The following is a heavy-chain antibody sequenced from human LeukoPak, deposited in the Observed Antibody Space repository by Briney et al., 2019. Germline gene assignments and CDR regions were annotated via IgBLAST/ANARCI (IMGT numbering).Heavy chain of an antibody. J-gene: IGHJ4*02. CDR1: GFTFSSYW. CDR3: ARYIVRGYFDY. V-gene: IGHV3-7*01. D-gene: IGHD5-12*01. CDR2: IKQDGSEK. Sequence: GSLRLSCAASGFTFSSYWMSWVRPAPGKGLEWVANIKQDGSEKYYVDSVKGRFTISRDNAKNSLYLQMNSLRAEDTAVYYCARYIVRGYFDYWGQGTLVTVSS.